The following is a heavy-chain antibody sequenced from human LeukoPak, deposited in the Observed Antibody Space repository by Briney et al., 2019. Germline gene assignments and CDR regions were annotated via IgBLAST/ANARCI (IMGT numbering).Heavy chain of an antibody. CDR3: AKGRSQPDYYFDY. J-gene: IGHJ4*02. V-gene: IGHV3-30-3*01. CDR2: ISYDGSNK. Sequence: GRSLRLSCAASGFTFSSYAMHWVRQAPGKGLEWVAVISYDGSNKYYADSVKGRFTVSRDNSRGTLYLQMNGLRAEDTAVYYCAKGRSQPDYYFDYWGRGTLVTVSS. CDR1: GFTFSSYA. D-gene: IGHD5-18*01.